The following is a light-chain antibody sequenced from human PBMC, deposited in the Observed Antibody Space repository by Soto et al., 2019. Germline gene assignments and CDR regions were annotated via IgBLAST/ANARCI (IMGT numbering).Light chain of an antibody. V-gene: IGKV1-39*01. CDR3: QQSHSAWT. J-gene: IGKJ1*01. CDR2: GAS. CDR1: QSISSF. Sequence: DIQMTQSPSSLSASVGDRVTLTCRASQSISSFLNWYQQKPGKAPKVLIYGASSLQTGVPSRFSGSGSGTDFTLTISSLQPEDFATDYCQQSHSAWTFGQGTKVEIK.